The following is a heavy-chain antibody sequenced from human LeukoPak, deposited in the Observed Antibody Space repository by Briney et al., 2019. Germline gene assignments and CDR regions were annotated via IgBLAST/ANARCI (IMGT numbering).Heavy chain of an antibody. Sequence: PSETLSLTCTVSGGSISSYYWSWIRQPPGKGLEWIGYIYYSGSTNYNPSLKSRVTISVDTSKNQFSLKLSSVTAADTAVYYCARVRRIVGAIPPGGAFDIWGQGTMVTVSS. J-gene: IGHJ3*02. D-gene: IGHD1-26*01. CDR3: ARVRRIVGAIPPGGAFDI. CDR2: IYYSGST. CDR1: GGSISSYY. V-gene: IGHV4-59*01.